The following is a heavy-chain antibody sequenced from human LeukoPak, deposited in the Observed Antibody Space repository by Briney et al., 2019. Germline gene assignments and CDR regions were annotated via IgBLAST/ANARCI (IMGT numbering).Heavy chain of an antibody. Sequence: GGSLRLSCAASGFTFSSYSMNWVRQAPGKGLEWVANIKQDGSEKYYVDSVEGRFTISRDNAKNSLYLQMNSLRAEDTAVYYCARWGDYDFWSGYMDVWGKGTTVTVSS. CDR2: IKQDGSEK. D-gene: IGHD3-3*01. J-gene: IGHJ6*03. CDR1: GFTFSSYS. CDR3: ARWGDYDFWSGYMDV. V-gene: IGHV3-7*01.